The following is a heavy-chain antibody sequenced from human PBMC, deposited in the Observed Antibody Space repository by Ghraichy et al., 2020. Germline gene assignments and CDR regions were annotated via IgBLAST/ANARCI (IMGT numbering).Heavy chain of an antibody. CDR3: AKSRLNPNYEFDY. Sequence: SETLSLTCTVSGDSIETAYYYWGWVRQPPGKGLEWLGNIYYRGNAYYSPSLESRVTISVDTSKNQFSLKLRSVTAADTAVYYCAKSRLNPNYEFDYWGQGIPVTVSS. J-gene: IGHJ4*02. D-gene: IGHD1-7*01. V-gene: IGHV4-39*01. CDR1: GDSIETAYYY. CDR2: IYYRGNA.